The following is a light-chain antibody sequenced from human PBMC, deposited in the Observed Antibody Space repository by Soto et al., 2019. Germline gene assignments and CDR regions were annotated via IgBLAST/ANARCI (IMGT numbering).Light chain of an antibody. V-gene: IGLV2-14*01. CDR1: SGDVGAYDF. CDR3: TSFADAYTSV. CDR2: DVS. J-gene: IGLJ1*01. Sequence: QSGLTQPASVSGSPGQSITISCTGTSGDVGAYDFVSWYQHHPGKAPRLFFYDVSRRPAGASDRFSGSKSGSTASLHISTPQAQAEADYYCTSFADAYTSVFGTGTQVTGL.